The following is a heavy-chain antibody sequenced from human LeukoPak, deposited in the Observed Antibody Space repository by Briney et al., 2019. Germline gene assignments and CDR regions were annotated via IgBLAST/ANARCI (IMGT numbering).Heavy chain of an antibody. V-gene: IGHV3-13*04. CDR1: GFTFSSYD. CDR2: IGTAGDT. CDR3: ARDGTYGMDV. J-gene: IGHJ6*02. Sequence: GGSLRLSCAASGFTFSSYDMHWVRQATGKGLEWVSAIGTAGDTHYPGSVKGRFTISRENAKNSLYLQMNSLRAGDTAVYYCARDGTYGMDVWGQGTTVTVSS.